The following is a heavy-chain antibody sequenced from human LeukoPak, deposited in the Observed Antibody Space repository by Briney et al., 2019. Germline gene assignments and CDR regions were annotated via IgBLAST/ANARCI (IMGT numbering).Heavy chain of an antibody. CDR1: GFTFSDYY. J-gene: IGHJ4*02. CDR3: QSMRASAANAPVYS. Sequence: PGGSLRLSCAASGFTFSDYYMSWIRQAPGKGLEWVSYIRSRGSSIFYADSVKGRFTISRDNAKNSLYLQMNSLRAEDTAVYYCQSMRASAANAPVYSWGQGTLVIVSS. CDR2: IRSRGSSI. D-gene: IGHD2-2*01. V-gene: IGHV3-11*01.